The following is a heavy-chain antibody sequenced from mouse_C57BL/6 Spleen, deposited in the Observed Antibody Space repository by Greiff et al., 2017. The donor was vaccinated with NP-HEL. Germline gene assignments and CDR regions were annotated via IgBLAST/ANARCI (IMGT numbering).Heavy chain of an antibody. J-gene: IGHJ4*01. V-gene: IGHV1-82*01. D-gene: IGHD2-4*01. CDR2: IYPGDGDT. CDR3: AREGNYDSFYAMDY. CDR1: GYAFSSSW. Sequence: VQLQQSGPELVKPGASVKISCKASGYAFSSSWMNWVKQRPGKGLEWIGRIYPGDGDTNYNGKFKGKATLTADKSSSTVYMQLSSLTSEDSAVYFCAREGNYDSFYAMDYWGQGTSVTVSS.